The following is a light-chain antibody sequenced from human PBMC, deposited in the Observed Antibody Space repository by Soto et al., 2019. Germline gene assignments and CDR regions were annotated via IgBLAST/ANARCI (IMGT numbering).Light chain of an antibody. J-gene: IGLJ1*01. Sequence: QSALTQPDSVSGSPGQSITISCTGTSSDVGSYNLVSWYQQHPGKAPKLMIYEGSKRPSGVSNRFSGSKSGNTASLTISGLQAEDEADYYCCSYAGSSTSVFGTGTKLTVL. CDR3: CSYAGSSTSV. CDR1: SSDVGSYNL. V-gene: IGLV2-23*01. CDR2: EGS.